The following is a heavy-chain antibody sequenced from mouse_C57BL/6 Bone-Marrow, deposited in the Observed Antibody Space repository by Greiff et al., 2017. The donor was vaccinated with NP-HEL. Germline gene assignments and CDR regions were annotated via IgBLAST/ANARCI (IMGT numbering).Heavy chain of an antibody. Sequence: QVQLQQPGAELVKPGASVKLSCKASGYTFTNYWMHWVKQRPGRGLEWIGRIDPKSGGTKYNEKFKSKATLTVDKPASTAYMPLSSLTSEDSAVYYCARYYYGSGYFDDWGQGTTLTVSS. J-gene: IGHJ2*01. V-gene: IGHV1-72*01. CDR2: IDPKSGGT. D-gene: IGHD1-1*01. CDR1: GYTFTNYW. CDR3: ARYYYGSGYFDD.